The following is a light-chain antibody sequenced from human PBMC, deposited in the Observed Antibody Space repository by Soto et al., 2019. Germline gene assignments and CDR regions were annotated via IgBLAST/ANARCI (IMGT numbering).Light chain of an antibody. CDR3: QQYGTSPFT. J-gene: IGKJ3*01. CDR2: GAS. Sequence: EVVLTQSPGTLSLSPGERATLSCRASQSVSNSNLAWYQQKPGQAPRLLIYGASNMATGIPDRFSGSGSGTDFTRTISRLEPEDFAVYYCQQYGTSPFTFGPGTKVDIK. V-gene: IGKV3-20*01. CDR1: QSVSNSN.